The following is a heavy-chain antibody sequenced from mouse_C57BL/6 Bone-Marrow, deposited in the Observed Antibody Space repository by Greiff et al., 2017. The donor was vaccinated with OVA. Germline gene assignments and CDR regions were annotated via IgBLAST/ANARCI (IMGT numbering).Heavy chain of an antibody. CDR1: GYTFTSYW. Sequence: QVQLQQPGAELVKPGASVKMSCKASGYTFTSYWITWVKQRPGQGLEWIGDIYPGSGSTNYNEKFKSKATLTVDTSSSTASMQLSSLTSEDSAVYYCARSPYYGSSYDAMDYWGQGTSVTVSS. CDR3: ARSPYYGSSYDAMDY. D-gene: IGHD1-1*01. J-gene: IGHJ4*01. CDR2: IYPGSGST. V-gene: IGHV1-55*01.